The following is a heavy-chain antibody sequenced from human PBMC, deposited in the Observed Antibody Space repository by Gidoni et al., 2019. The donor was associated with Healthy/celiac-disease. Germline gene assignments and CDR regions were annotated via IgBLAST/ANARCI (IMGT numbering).Heavy chain of an antibody. CDR3: AKDLMVQGVSTLHMSYYYYAMDV. D-gene: IGHD3-10*01. CDR2: ISYDGSNK. Sequence: QVQLVESGGGVVQPGRSLRLSCAASGFTFSSYGLHWVRQAPGKGMEWVVVISYDGSNKYYADSVKGRFTISRDNSKNTLYLQMNSLRAEDTAVYYCAKDLMVQGVSTLHMSYYYYAMDVWGQGTTVTVSS. V-gene: IGHV3-30*18. CDR1: GFTFSSYG. J-gene: IGHJ6*02.